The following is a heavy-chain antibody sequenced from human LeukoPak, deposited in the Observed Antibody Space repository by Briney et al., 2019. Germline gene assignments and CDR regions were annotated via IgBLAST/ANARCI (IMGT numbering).Heavy chain of an antibody. D-gene: IGHD6-13*01. Sequence: PGGSLTLSCAPSGFTVSSNYMSWVPDAPGEGLEWVSVIYSGGSTYYAHSVKARFTNSRDNSKNTLYLQMNSLRAEDTAVYYCARTGIAAAGTPFDYWGQGTLVTVSS. V-gene: IGHV3-53*01. CDR1: GFTVSSNY. J-gene: IGHJ4*02. CDR3: ARTGIAAAGTPFDY. CDR2: IYSGGST.